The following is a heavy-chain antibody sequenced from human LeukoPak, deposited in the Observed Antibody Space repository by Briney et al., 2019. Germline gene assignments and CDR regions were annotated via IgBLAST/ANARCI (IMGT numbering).Heavy chain of an antibody. D-gene: IGHD6-6*01. V-gene: IGHV5-51*01. CDR3: ARRGSRSSGVSYGLDV. Sequence: GESLKISCKGPGYSFTSYWIGWVRQMPGKGLEWMGFIYPGDSETRYSPSFQGQVTTSADKSISTAYVQWTSLKASDTAMYYCARRGSRSSGVSYGLDVWGQGTTVTVSS. CDR1: GYSFTSYW. J-gene: IGHJ6*02. CDR2: IYPGDSET.